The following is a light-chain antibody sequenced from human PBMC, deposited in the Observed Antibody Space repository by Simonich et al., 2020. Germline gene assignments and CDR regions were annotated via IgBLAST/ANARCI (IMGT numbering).Light chain of an antibody. CDR3: QQYYRTPWT. CDR2: WAT. J-gene: IGKJ1*01. V-gene: IGKV4-1*01. Sequence: DIVMTQSPDSLAVSLGERATINCKSSQSVLYSSNNKNYLAWYQQKPGQPSKLLIYWATTRDSRVPDRFSGSGSGTDFTLTISSLQAEDVAVYYCQQYYRTPWTFGQGTKVEIK. CDR1: QSVLYSSNNKNY.